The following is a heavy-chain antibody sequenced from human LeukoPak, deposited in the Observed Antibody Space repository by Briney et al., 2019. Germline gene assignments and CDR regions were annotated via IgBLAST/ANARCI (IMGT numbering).Heavy chain of an antibody. CDR2: ISYDGSNK. CDR3: ARDVLHGPAIAAAANLIDY. J-gene: IGHJ4*02. V-gene: IGHV3-30-3*01. Sequence: HPGRSLRLSCAASGFTFSSYAMHWVRQAPGKGLEWVAVISYDGSNKYYADSVKGRFTISRDNSKNTLYLQMNSLRAEDTAVYYCARDVLHGPAIAAAANLIDYWGQGTLVTVSS. D-gene: IGHD6-13*01. CDR1: GFTFSSYA.